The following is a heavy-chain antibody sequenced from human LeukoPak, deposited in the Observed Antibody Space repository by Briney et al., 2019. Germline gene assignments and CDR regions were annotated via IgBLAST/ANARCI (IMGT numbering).Heavy chain of an antibody. CDR2: ISAYNGNT. Sequence: ASVKVSCKASGYTFTGYYIHWVRQAPGQGLEWMGWISAYNGNTNYAQKLQGRVTMTTDTSTSTAYMELRSLRSDDTAVYYCARQPVVRGALFDPWGQGTLVTVSS. V-gene: IGHV1-18*04. CDR1: GYTFTGYY. CDR3: ARQPVVRGALFDP. J-gene: IGHJ5*02. D-gene: IGHD3-10*01.